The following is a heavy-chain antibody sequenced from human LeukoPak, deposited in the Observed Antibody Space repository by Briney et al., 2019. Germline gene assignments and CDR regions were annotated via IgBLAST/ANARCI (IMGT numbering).Heavy chain of an antibody. CDR2: IYYSGST. J-gene: IGHJ4*02. V-gene: IGHV4-39*07. CDR1: GGPISSYSYH. Sequence: SETLSLPCTVSGGPISSYSYHWVGLPQPRGKGRVGRGSIYYSGSTYYKPSLKSRVTISVDTSKNQFSLKVNSLTAADTAVYYCARLVYYDILTGQPGGFDYWGQGTLVTVS. D-gene: IGHD3-9*01. CDR3: ARLVYYDILTGQPGGFDY.